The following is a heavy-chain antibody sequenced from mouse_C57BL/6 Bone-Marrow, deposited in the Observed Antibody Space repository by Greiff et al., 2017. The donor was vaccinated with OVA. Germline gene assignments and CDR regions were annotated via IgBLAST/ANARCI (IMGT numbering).Heavy chain of an antibody. CDR1: GFTFSDYY. CDR3: ARGGDYYYGSTWFAY. CDR2: INYDGSST. D-gene: IGHD1-1*01. V-gene: IGHV5-16*01. Sequence: DVMLVESEGGLVQPGRSMKLSCTASGFTFSDYYMAWVRQVPEKGLEWVANINYDGSSTYYLDSLKSRFIISRDNAKNILYLQMSSLKSEDTATYYCARGGDYYYGSTWFAYWGQGTLVTVSA. J-gene: IGHJ3*01.